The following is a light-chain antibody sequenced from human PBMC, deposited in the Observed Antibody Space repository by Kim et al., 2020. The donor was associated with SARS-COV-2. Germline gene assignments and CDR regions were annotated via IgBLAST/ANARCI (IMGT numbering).Light chain of an antibody. J-gene: IGKJ2*01. CDR3: QQSFSTPYT. V-gene: IGKV1-39*01. Sequence: APVGSGVTRTCRAGLSMSNELVWYQHRPGKAPKAQIYGASSMQSGVPSRFSGSGSGTDFTLTISSLQPEDFAAYYCQQSFSTPYTFGQGTKLEI. CDR1: LSMSNE. CDR2: GAS.